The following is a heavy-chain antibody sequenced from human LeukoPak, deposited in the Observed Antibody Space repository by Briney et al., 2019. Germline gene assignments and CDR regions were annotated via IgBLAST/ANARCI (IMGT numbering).Heavy chain of an antibody. CDR1: GYTFTGYY. Sequence: ASVKVSCKASGYTFTGYYMHWVRQAPGQGLEWMGWITPNSGGTNYAQKFQGRVTMTRDTSISTAYMELSRLRSDDTAVYYCARDPPVMGVVVAATGYWGQGTLVTVSS. CDR2: ITPNSGGT. D-gene: IGHD2-15*01. CDR3: ARDPPVMGVVVAATGY. J-gene: IGHJ4*02. V-gene: IGHV1-2*02.